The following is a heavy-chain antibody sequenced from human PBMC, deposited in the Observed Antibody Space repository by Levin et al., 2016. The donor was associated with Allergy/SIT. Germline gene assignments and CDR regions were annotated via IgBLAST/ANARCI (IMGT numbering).Heavy chain of an antibody. J-gene: IGHJ4*02. CDR3: ARVLIAVAGRFNFDY. V-gene: IGHV4-39*01. Sequence: PGKGLEWIGSIYYSGSTYYNPSLKSRVTISVDTSKNQFSLKLSSVTAADTAVYYCARVLIAVAGRFNFDYWGQGTLVTVSS. D-gene: IGHD6-19*01. CDR2: IYYSGST.